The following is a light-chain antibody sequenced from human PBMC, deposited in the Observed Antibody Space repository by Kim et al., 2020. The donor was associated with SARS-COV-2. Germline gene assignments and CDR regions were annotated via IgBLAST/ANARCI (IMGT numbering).Light chain of an antibody. V-gene: IGKV3-20*01. J-gene: IGKJ5*01. CDR2: YTS. Sequence: SPGESATLSCRASQSVGNCVVWYQQKPGQAPRLLIYYTSNRATGIPDRFSGSGSGTDFTLTISRLEPEDFGMYYCQQYGGSPPITFGQGTRLEIK. CDR1: QSVGNCV. CDR3: QQYGGSPPIT.